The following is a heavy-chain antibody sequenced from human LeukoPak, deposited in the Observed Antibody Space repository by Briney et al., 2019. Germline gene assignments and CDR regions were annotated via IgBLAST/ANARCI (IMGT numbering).Heavy chain of an antibody. D-gene: IGHD3-22*01. CDR1: GYTFTSYY. CDR2: INPSGGST. J-gene: IGHJ4*02. CDR3: ASYFLYYNDDNGFGIDS. Sequence: GASVKVSCKASGYTFTSYYMHWVRQAPGQGLEWMGIINPSGGSTSYAQKFQGRVTMTRDMSTSTVYMELSSLRSEDTALYYCASYFLYYNDDNGFGIDSWGQGTLVTVSS. V-gene: IGHV1-46*01.